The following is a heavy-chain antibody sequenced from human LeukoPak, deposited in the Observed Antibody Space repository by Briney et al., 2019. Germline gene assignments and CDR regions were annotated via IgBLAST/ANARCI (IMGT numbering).Heavy chain of an antibody. CDR1: GFTFGNYA. Sequence: GTSQRLSCEASGFTFGNYAIHWFRQVPGEGLEWVAIITHNGGTQYYADSVKGRFTISRDNSQSTVFLQMNSLRPEDTAVYYCARDAQSGAFSDFDYWGQGTLVTVSS. J-gene: IGHJ4*02. CDR2: ITHNGGTQ. D-gene: IGHD1-26*01. V-gene: IGHV3-30-3*01. CDR3: ARDAQSGAFSDFDY.